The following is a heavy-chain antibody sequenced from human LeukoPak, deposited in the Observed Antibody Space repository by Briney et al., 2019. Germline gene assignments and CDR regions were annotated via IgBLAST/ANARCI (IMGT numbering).Heavy chain of an antibody. J-gene: IGHJ3*02. CDR1: GFTFDDYG. V-gene: IGHV3-20*04. D-gene: IGHD4-17*01. Sequence: GGSLRLSCAASGFTFDDYGMSWVRQAPGKGLEWVSGINWNGGSTGYADSVKGRFTISRDNAKNSLYLQMNSLRAEDTALYYCAREGYGHYRHDAFDIWGQGTMVTVSS. CDR3: AREGYGHYRHDAFDI. CDR2: INWNGGST.